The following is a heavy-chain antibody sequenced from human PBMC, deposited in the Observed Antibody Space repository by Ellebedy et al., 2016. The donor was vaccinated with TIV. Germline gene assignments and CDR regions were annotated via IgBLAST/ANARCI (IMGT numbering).Heavy chain of an antibody. D-gene: IGHD4-17*01. CDR1: RFPFSSYW. J-gene: IGHJ3*02. Sequence: GESLKISCAAARFPFSSYWMSWVRQAPGKGLEWVANIRQDGGAKYYVDSVKGRFSISRDNAKNSLYLQMNSLRAEDTAVYYCATDGSYGDYLSPTHAFVMWGQGTLVTVSS. CDR3: ATDGSYGDYLSPTHAFVM. CDR2: IRQDGGAK. V-gene: IGHV3-7*01.